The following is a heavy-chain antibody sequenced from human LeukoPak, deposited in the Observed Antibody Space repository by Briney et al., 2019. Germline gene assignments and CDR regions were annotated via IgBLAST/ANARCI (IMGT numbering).Heavy chain of an antibody. D-gene: IGHD2-15*01. V-gene: IGHV3-21*01. CDR3: ARDMDRTSAGRCYLPDD. CDR2: INPCSSYI. CDR1: VLPFRSYN. J-gene: IGHJ4*02. Sequence: PAEPLTLSCVPSVLPFRSYNINWVRQAPPKGLDWVSSINPCSSYINYPDSVKGRFTISRGNPKNSVYLQMSSLRAEDTAGHYCARDMDRTSAGRCYLPDDGGQGTLVTVSS.